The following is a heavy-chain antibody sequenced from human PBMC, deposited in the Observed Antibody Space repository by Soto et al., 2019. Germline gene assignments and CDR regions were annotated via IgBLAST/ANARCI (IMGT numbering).Heavy chain of an antibody. CDR1: GFTVSSNY. Sequence: GGSLRLSCAASGFTVSSNYMSWVRQAPGKGLEWVSVIYSGGSTYYADSVKGRFTISRDNSKNTLYLQMNSLRAEDTAVYYCATACSGGSCYRGPYVYWGQGTLVTVSS. CDR3: ATACSGGSCYRGPYVY. J-gene: IGHJ4*02. CDR2: IYSGGST. D-gene: IGHD2-15*01. V-gene: IGHV3-66*01.